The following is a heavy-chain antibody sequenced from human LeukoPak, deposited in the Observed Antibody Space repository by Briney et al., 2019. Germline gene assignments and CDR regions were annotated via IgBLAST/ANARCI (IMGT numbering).Heavy chain of an antibody. CDR3: ARDLVVPPNPYFDY. V-gene: IGHV1-69*05. J-gene: IGHJ4*02. CDR1: RGTFSSYA. Sequence: SVKVSCKASRGTFSSYAISWVRQAPGQGLEWMGRIIPIFGTANYAQKFQGRVTITTDESTSTAYMELSSLRSEDTAVYYCARDLVVPPNPYFDYWGQGTLVTVSS. CDR2: IIPIFGTA. D-gene: IGHD2-2*01.